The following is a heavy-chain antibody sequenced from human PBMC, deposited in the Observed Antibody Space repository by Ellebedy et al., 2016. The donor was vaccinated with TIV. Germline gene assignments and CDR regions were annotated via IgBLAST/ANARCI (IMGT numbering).Heavy chain of an antibody. J-gene: IGHJ4*02. Sequence: GESLKISCAASGFTFSDYYMSWIRQAPGKGLEWVSAISGPDSITYYADSVKGRFTISRDNARNSLYLQMTSLRAEDTAVYYCARDNWNGLASDYWGQGTLVTVSS. D-gene: IGHD1-20*01. CDR1: GFTFSDYY. CDR2: ISGPDSIT. V-gene: IGHV3-11*04. CDR3: ARDNWNGLASDY.